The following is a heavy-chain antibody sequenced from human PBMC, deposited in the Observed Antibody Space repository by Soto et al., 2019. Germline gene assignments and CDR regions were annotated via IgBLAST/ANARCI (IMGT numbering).Heavy chain of an antibody. Sequence: PGGSLRLSCAASGFTFSSYSMSWVRQAPGKGLEWVSAISGSGGSTYYADSVKGRFTISRDNSKNTLYLQMNSLRAEDTAVYYCAKSPAVYGDYRPYFDYWGQGTLVTVSS. CDR3: AKSPAVYGDYRPYFDY. J-gene: IGHJ4*02. V-gene: IGHV3-23*01. CDR2: ISGSGGST. CDR1: GFTFSSYS. D-gene: IGHD4-17*01.